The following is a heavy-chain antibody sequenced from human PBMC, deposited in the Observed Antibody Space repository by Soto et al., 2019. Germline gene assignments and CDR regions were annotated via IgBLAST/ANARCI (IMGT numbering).Heavy chain of an antibody. Sequence: GVLRLSCAASGFTFSSYSMNWVRQAPGKGLEWVSSISSSSSYIYYADSVKGRFTISRDNAKNSLYLQMNSLRAEDTAVYYCARDLAESYDFWSGYQDTALGMDVWGQGTTVTVSS. CDR1: GFTFSSYS. D-gene: IGHD3-3*01. CDR2: ISSSSSYI. CDR3: ARDLAESYDFWSGYQDTALGMDV. V-gene: IGHV3-21*01. J-gene: IGHJ6*02.